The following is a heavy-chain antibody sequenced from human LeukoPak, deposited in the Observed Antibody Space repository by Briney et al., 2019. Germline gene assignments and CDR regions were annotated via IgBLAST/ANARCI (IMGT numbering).Heavy chain of an antibody. CDR1: GFTFSSYS. J-gene: IGHJ6*04. Sequence: GGSLRLSCAASGFTFSSYSMNWVRQPPGKELEWVSSISSSSSYIYYADSVKGRFTISRDNAKNSLYLQMNSLRAEDTAVYYCAELGITMIGGVWGKGTTVTISS. CDR2: ISSSSSYI. CDR3: AELGITMIGGV. D-gene: IGHD3-10*02. V-gene: IGHV3-21*01.